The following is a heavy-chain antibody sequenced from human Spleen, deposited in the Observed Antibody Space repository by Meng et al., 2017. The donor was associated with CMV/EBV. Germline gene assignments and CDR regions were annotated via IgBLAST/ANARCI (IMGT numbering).Heavy chain of an antibody. J-gene: IGHJ4*02. CDR1: GGSFSGYY. CDR3: ARAVAAAVKIDY. Sequence: SETLSLTCAVYGGSFSGYYWSWIRQPPGKGLEWIGSIYYGGSTYYNPSLKSRVTISVDTSKNQFSLKLSSVTAADTAVYFCARAVAAAVKIDYWGQGTLVTVSS. D-gene: IGHD6-13*01. CDR2: IYYGGST. V-gene: IGHV4-34*01.